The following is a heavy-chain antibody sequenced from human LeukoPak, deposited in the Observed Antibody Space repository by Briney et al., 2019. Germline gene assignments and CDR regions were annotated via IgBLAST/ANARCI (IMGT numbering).Heavy chain of an antibody. CDR3: ARGGYCSGGSCYSRVYYFDY. V-gene: IGHV4-34*01. CDR2: INHSGST. Sequence: SETLSLTCAVYGGSFSGYYWSWIRQPPGKGLEWIGEINHSGSTNYNPSLKSRVTISVDTSKNQFSLKLSSVTAADTAVYYCARGGYCSGGSCYSRVYYFDYWGQGALVTVSS. CDR1: GGSFSGYY. D-gene: IGHD2-15*01. J-gene: IGHJ4*02.